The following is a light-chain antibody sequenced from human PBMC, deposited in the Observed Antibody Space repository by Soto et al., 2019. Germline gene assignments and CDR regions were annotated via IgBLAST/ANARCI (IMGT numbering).Light chain of an antibody. Sequence: EIQMTQSPSTLSASVGDRVTITCRASQNIFTWLAWYQQKPGKAPKLLIYKASSLESGVPSRFSGSGSGTEFTLTISSLQPDDFATYYCHNYHDYPWVFGQGTKVEIK. CDR1: QNIFTW. CDR2: KAS. CDR3: HNYHDYPWV. V-gene: IGKV1-5*03. J-gene: IGKJ1*01.